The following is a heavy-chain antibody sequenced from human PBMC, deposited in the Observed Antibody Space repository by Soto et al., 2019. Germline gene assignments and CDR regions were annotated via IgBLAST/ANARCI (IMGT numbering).Heavy chain of an antibody. CDR1: SDSINSSNW. D-gene: IGHD6-13*01. Sequence: HVQLQESGPGLVKPTGNLSLTCGVSSDSINSSNWWTWVRQTPGKGLEWIGEINHTGSTNYNPSLKSRVTISVDKSKNPFSLKLRSVTAADTAVYYCARVVVATYSSTFDPWGQGTLVTVSS. CDR2: INHTGST. CDR3: ARVVVATYSSTFDP. V-gene: IGHV4-4*02. J-gene: IGHJ5*02.